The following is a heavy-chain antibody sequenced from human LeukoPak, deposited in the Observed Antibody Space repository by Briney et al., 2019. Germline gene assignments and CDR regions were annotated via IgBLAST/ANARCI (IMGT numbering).Heavy chain of an antibody. CDR1: GFTFSSYA. D-gene: IGHD3-16*01. CDR3: TRWGAGGLTLDY. Sequence: PGRSLRLSCAASGFTFSSYAMHWVRQAPGKGLEWVAVIWNDGSQKYYGDSVKGRFTISKDNSRKTVNLQMDSLRAEDTAIYYCTRWGAGGLTLDYWGQGVLVTVSS. CDR2: IWNDGSQK. J-gene: IGHJ4*02. V-gene: IGHV3-33*08.